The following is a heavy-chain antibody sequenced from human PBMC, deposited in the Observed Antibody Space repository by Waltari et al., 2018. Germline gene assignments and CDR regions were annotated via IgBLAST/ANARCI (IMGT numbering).Heavy chain of an antibody. J-gene: IGHJ4*02. CDR1: GGSISSYY. D-gene: IGHD1-1*01. V-gene: IGHV4-59*01. CDR2: IYYSGST. Sequence: QVQLQESGPGLVKPSETLSLTCTVSGGSISSYYWSWIRQPPGKGLEWIGYIYYSGSTNYNPSLKSRVTISVDTSKNQFSLKLSSVTAADTAVYYCARDLEQRGLDYWGQGTLVTVSS. CDR3: ARDLEQRGLDY.